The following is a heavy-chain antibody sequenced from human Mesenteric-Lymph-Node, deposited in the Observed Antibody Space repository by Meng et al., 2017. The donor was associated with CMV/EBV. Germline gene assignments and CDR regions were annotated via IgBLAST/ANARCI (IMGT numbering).Heavy chain of an antibody. D-gene: IGHD3-10*01. Sequence: GGSIPSGDYFWTWIRQAPGKGPGWIGHVFHSGSTYSIPSLRGRVIMSLDTSKNQFSLKLTSVTAADTAVYFCAREDGSGSFSRWFDSWGPGTLVTVSS. CDR3: AREDGSGSFSRWFDS. V-gene: IGHV4-30-4*01. CDR1: GGSIPSGDYF. CDR2: VFHSGST. J-gene: IGHJ5*01.